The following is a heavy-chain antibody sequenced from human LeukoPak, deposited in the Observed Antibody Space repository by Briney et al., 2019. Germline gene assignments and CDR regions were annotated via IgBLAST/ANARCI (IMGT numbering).Heavy chain of an antibody. D-gene: IGHD3-10*01. Sequence: PGGSLRLSCAASGFTFSSYWMHWVRQAPGKGLVWVSRINSDGSSTNYADSVKGRLTISRDNAKNTLHLQMNSLRAEDTAVYYCARGARGSGTASDYWGQGTLVTVSS. CDR2: INSDGSST. CDR1: GFTFSSYW. J-gene: IGHJ4*02. V-gene: IGHV3-74*01. CDR3: ARGARGSGTASDY.